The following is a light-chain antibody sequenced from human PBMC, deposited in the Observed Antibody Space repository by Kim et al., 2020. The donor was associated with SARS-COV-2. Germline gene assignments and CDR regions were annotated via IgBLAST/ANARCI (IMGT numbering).Light chain of an antibody. V-gene: IGKV3-11*01. CDR3: QQRSRWPLT. J-gene: IGKJ4*01. Sequence: LSQGERATLSCRASQSVSSDLVWYQQRPGQAPRLLIYDASNRATGIPARFSGSGSGTDFTLTISSLESEDFAVYYCQQRSRWPLTFGGGTKVDIK. CDR1: QSVSSD. CDR2: DAS.